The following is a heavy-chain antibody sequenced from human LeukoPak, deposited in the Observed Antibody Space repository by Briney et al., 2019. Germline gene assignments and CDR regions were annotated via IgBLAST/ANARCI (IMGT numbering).Heavy chain of an antibody. CDR1: GFTFSSYG. CDR3: ARCSSTSCYDEGFDY. CDR2: IWYDGSNK. Sequence: GGSLRLSCAASGFTFSSYGMHWVRQAPGKGLEWVAVIWYDGSNKYYADSVKGRFTISRDNSKNTLYLQMNSLRAEDTAVYYCARCSSTSCYDEGFDYRGQGTLVTVSS. J-gene: IGHJ4*02. V-gene: IGHV3-33*01. D-gene: IGHD2-2*01.